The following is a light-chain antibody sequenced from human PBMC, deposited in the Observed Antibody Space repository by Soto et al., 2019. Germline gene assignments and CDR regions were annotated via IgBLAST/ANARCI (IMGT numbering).Light chain of an antibody. J-gene: IGLJ3*02. V-gene: IGLV2-8*01. CDR3: SSYAGSNNLV. CDR1: SSDVGRYNY. Sequence: QSALTQPPSASGSPGQSVTISCTGTSSDVGRYNYVSWYQQNPGKAPKLLIYEVTKRPSGVPDRFSGSKSGNTASLTVSGLQAEDEGEYYCSSYAGSNNLVFGGGTKLTVL. CDR2: EVT.